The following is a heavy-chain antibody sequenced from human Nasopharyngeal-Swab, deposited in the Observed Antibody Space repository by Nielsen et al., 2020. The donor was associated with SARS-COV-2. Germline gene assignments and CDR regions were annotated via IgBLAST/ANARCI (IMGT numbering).Heavy chain of an antibody. CDR2: IYYSGST. J-gene: IGHJ3*02. D-gene: IGHD3-3*01. CDR1: GGSISSYY. V-gene: IGHV4-59*01. CDR3: ARGDLEWLWGAFDI. Sequence: SETLSLTCTVSGGSISSYYWSWVRQPPGKGLEWIGYIYYSGSTNYNPSLKSRVTISVDTSKNQFSLKLSSVTTADTAVYYWARGDLEWLWGAFDIWGQGTMVTVSS.